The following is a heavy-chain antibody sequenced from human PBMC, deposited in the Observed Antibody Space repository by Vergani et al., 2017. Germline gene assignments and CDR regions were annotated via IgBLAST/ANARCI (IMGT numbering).Heavy chain of an antibody. CDR2: IRYDGSNK. CDR1: GFTFSSYG. Sequence: QVQLVESGGGVVQPGGSLRLSCAASGFTFSSYGMHWVRQAPGKGLEWVAFIRYDGSNKYYADSVKGRFTISRDNSKNTLYLQMNSLRAEDPAVYFCAKELGGSGWYFSVHYYYGMDFWGQGTTVTVSS. CDR3: AKELGGSGWYFSVHYYYGMDF. V-gene: IGHV3-30*02. J-gene: IGHJ6*02. D-gene: IGHD6-19*01.